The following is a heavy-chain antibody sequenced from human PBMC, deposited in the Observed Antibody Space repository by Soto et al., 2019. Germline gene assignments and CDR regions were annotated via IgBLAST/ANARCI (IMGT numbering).Heavy chain of an antibody. CDR2: IRNNGIST. J-gene: IGHJ4*02. CDR1: GFTFSSYS. CDR3: VKGGTSVGSAGFDY. Sequence: GGSLRLSCSASGFTFSSYSMHWVRQAPGKGLEFVAVIRNNGISTYYADSVKGRFTISRDNSNNTVSLQMRSLRREDTAVYYCVKGGTSVGSAGFDYWGLGTLVTVSS. V-gene: IGHV3-64D*06. D-gene: IGHD2-15*01.